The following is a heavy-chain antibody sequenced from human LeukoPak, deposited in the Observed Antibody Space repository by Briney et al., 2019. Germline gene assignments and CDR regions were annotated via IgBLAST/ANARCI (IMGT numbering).Heavy chain of an antibody. CDR3: ARAGDFVVVVAAPRRAFDI. Sequence: SETLSLPCAVWGVSFSCYYCSLIRQPRGKRLEWIAELNHCGRTNYNPSLKSRATISVDTYKNQCSLKLSSVTAADTAVYYCARAGDFVVVVAAPRRAFDIWGQGTMVTVSS. V-gene: IGHV4-34*01. D-gene: IGHD2-15*01. J-gene: IGHJ3*02. CDR2: LNHCGRT. CDR1: GVSFSCYY.